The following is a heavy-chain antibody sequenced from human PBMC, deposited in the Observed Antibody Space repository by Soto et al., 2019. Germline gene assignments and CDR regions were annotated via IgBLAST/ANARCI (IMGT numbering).Heavy chain of an antibody. CDR3: AIYVDTAIYFDY. J-gene: IGHJ4*02. CDR2: IIPILGIA. Sequence: QVQLVQSGAEVKKPGSSVKVSCKASGGTFSSYTISWVRQAPGQGLEWMGRIIPILGIANYAQKFQGRVTITADKSTSTAYMELSSLRSEDTAVYYCAIYVDTAIYFDYWGQGTLVTVSS. D-gene: IGHD5-18*01. CDR1: GGTFSSYT. V-gene: IGHV1-69*02.